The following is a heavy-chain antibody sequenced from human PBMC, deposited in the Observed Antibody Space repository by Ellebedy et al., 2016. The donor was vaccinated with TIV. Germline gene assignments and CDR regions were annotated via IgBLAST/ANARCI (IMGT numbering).Heavy chain of an antibody. CDR3: AKLGHRATPDDS. CDR2: IDLSDSDT. V-gene: IGHV5-51*01. CDR1: AYSFINYW. J-gene: IGHJ4*02. Sequence: GESLKISCQGSAYSFINYWIVWVRQMPGRGLEWMGIIDLSDSDTRYSPSFQAQVTISADSSVTTAYLHFNSLKPSDTAVYYCAKLGHRATPDDSWGQGTLVTVSS. D-gene: IGHD1-14*01.